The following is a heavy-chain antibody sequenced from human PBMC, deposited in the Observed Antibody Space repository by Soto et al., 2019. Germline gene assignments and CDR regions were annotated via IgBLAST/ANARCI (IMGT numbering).Heavy chain of an antibody. J-gene: IGHJ4*02. CDR3: ARDPRETTYYLDY. V-gene: IGHV3-30-3*01. CDR1: GFTFHSFT. D-gene: IGHD1-1*01. CDR2: ISYDGTNE. Sequence: QVQVVESGGGVVQPGRSLRLSCAASGFTFHSFTMHWVRQSPGKGLEWVTLISYDGTNEYYADSVKGRFTISRDNSKSTLYLQMNSLRTDDTALYYCARDPRETTYYLDYWGQGTLVTVSS.